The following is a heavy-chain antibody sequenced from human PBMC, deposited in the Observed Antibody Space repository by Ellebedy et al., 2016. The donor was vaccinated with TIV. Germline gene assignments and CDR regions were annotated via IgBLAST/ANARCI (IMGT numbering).Heavy chain of an antibody. D-gene: IGHD6-13*01. J-gene: IGHJ4*02. CDR3: AKGSITSALTCLDY. CDR1: GFTLDNYA. V-gene: IGHV3-23*01. CDR2: ISGGVASV. Sequence: GESLKISCAASGFTLDNYAMFWVRPAPGQGLEGVSGISGGVASVYYADSVKGRFTISRDISKNTLILQMHSLRVEDTAVYYCAKGSITSALTCLDYWGQGTLVTVSS.